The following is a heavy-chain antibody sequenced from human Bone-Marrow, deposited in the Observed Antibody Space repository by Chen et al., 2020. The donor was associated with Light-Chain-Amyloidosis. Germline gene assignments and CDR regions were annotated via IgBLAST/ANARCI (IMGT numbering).Heavy chain of an antibody. Sequence: EVQLLESGGGLVQPGGSLRLSCVASGIPFSSYAMNWVRQAPGKGLEWVSSDSGTIIITYYTDSVKGRFTTSRDNSKNTVYLQMSSLRADDTAVYYCATRYCSGGSCYSPYFEYWGQGTLVTVSS. J-gene: IGHJ4*02. CDR1: GIPFSSYA. V-gene: IGHV3-23*01. D-gene: IGHD2-15*01. CDR3: ATRYCSGGSCYSPYFEY. CDR2: DSGTIIIT.